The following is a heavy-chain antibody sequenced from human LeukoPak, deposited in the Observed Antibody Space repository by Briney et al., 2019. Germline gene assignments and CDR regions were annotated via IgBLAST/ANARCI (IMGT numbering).Heavy chain of an antibody. D-gene: IGHD2-21*01. Sequence: ASVKVSCKASGYTFTGYYMHWVRQAPGKGLECVSVISGDGVNTYYANSVKGRFTISRDNSKNTLYLEMGSLRAEDRAVYYCARDAAYVTFDYWGQGTLVTVSS. J-gene: IGHJ4*02. CDR1: GYTFTGYY. V-gene: IGHV3-64*01. CDR2: ISGDGVNT. CDR3: ARDAAYVTFDY.